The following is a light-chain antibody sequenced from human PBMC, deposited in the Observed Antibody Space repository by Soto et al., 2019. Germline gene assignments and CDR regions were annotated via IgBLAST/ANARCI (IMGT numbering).Light chain of an antibody. J-gene: IGLJ1*01. CDR3: AACDDSLSGRWV. CDR1: SSNIGSNY. CDR2: SNN. Sequence: QSVLTQPPSASGTPGQRVTISCSGSSSNIGSNYVYWYQQLPGTAPKLLIYSNNQRPSGVPDRFSGSKSGTSASLAISGLRSEDEADYYCAACDDSLSGRWVFGTGTKVTVL. V-gene: IGLV1-47*02.